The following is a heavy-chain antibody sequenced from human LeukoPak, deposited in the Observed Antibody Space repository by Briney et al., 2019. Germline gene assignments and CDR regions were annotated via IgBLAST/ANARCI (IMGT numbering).Heavy chain of an antibody. J-gene: IGHJ5*02. CDR2: NFYSGRT. V-gene: IGHV4-59*08. CDR1: GVSITSYS. CDR3: ARQYYYDSSDYWTFDH. D-gene: IGHD3-22*01. Sequence: SETLSLTCTVSGVSITSYSWTWVRQPPGKGLEWVGYNFYSGRTNYNSSLKSRVTISVDKSKNQMSLKLSSVTAADTAEYYGARQYYYDSSDYWTFDHWGQGILVTVSS.